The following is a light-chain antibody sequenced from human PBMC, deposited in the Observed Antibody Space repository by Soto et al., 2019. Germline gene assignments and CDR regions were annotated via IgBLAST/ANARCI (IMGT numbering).Light chain of an antibody. CDR2: EVS. CDR1: RSDVGGYDF. Sequence: SVLTQPASVSGSPGQSITISCTGTRSDVGGYDFVSWYQQHPGKAPKLIIYEVSNRPSGVSNRFSGSKSDNTASLTVSGLQAEDEADYYCSSYTSSSTLFGTGTKVTVL. CDR3: SSYTSSSTL. V-gene: IGLV2-14*01. J-gene: IGLJ1*01.